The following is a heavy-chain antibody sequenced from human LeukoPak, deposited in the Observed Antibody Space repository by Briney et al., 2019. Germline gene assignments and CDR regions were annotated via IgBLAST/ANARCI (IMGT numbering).Heavy chain of an antibody. V-gene: IGHV3-23*01. Sequence: PGGSLRLSCAASGFTFRSYAMSWVRQAPGKGLEWVSAISGSGGSTYYADSVRGRFTISKDNSNNTLFLQMNSLRAEDTAVCYCANGGPGRYCSSTSCALGGQGTLVTVSS. CDR2: ISGSGGST. CDR3: ANGGPGRYCSSTSCAL. CDR1: GFTFRSYA. J-gene: IGHJ4*02. D-gene: IGHD2-2*01.